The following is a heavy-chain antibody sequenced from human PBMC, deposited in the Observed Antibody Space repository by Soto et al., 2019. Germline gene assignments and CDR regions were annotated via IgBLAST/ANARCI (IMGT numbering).Heavy chain of an antibody. Sequence: GASVKVSCKVSGYTLTELSMHWVRQAPGKGLEWMGGFDPEDGETIYAQKFQGRVTMTEDTSTDTAYMELSSLRSEDTAVYYCATSPSYYYDSSGYYSPFDYWGQGTLVTVSS. D-gene: IGHD3-22*01. CDR2: FDPEDGET. CDR3: ATSPSYYYDSSGYYSPFDY. CDR1: GYTLTELS. J-gene: IGHJ4*02. V-gene: IGHV1-24*01.